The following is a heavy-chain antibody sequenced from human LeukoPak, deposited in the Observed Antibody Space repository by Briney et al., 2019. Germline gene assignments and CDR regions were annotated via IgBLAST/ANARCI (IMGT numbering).Heavy chain of an antibody. V-gene: IGHV4-34*01. J-gene: IGHJ3*02. D-gene: IGHD6-19*01. CDR1: GESFSDYY. CDR3: ARSHSQWLGERSAFDI. CDR2: INHSGST. Sequence: SETLSLTCAVYGESFSDYYWIWIRQPPGKGLEWIGEINHSGSTNYNPTLKSRVTISVDTSKNQFSLKLSSVTAADTAVYYCARSHSQWLGERSAFDIWGQGTMVTVSS.